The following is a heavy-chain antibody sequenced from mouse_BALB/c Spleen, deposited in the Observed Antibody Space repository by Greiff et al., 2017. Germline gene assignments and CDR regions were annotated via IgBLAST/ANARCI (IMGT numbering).Heavy chain of an antibody. Sequence: VQLQQSGAELVKPGASVKLSCTASGFNIKDTYMHWVKQRPEQGLEWIGRIDPANGNTKYDPKFQGKATITADTSSNTAYLQLSSLTSEDTAVYYWARSTTMITPFAYWGQGTLVTVSA. CDR3: ARSTTMITPFAY. CDR2: IDPANGNT. V-gene: IGHV14-3*02. J-gene: IGHJ3*01. CDR1: GFNIKDTY. D-gene: IGHD2-4*01.